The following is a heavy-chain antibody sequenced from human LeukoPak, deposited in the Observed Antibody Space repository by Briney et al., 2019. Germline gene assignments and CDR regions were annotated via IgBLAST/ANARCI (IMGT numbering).Heavy chain of an antibody. D-gene: IGHD5-12*01. CDR2: INPNSGGT. CDR3: AREMNSGYDEGGLEY. J-gene: IGHJ4*02. Sequence: ASVKVSCKASGYTFTGYYMHWVRQAPGQGLEWMGWINPNSGGTNYAQKFQGRVTMTRDVSISTAYMELSRLRSDDTAVYYCAREMNSGYDEGGLEYWGQGTLVTVSS. CDR1: GYTFTGYY. V-gene: IGHV1-2*02.